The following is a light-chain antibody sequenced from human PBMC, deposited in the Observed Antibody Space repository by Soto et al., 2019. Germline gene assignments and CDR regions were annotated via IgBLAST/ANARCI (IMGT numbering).Light chain of an antibody. CDR2: DVS. Sequence: QSALTQPRSVSGSPGQSVTISCSGTSSDVGGYNYVSWYQQHPGKAPKLMIYDVSKRPSGVPDRFSGSKSGNTASLTISGLQADDEADYYCCSYAGIYTFYVFGTGTKLTVL. J-gene: IGLJ1*01. CDR3: CSYAGIYTFYV. V-gene: IGLV2-11*01. CDR1: SSDVGGYNY.